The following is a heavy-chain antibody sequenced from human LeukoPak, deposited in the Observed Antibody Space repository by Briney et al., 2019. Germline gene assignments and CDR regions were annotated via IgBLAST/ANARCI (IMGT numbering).Heavy chain of an antibody. CDR3: ARGWFGFRHNSYADDNAFDI. Sequence: SETLSLTCAVYGGSFSGYYWSWIRQVPGKGLEWIGEINQSGRTNYNPSLKSRVTISVDTSKNQISLKLSFVTATDTAVYYCARGWFGFRHNSYADDNAFDIWGQGTMVTVSS. V-gene: IGHV4-34*01. CDR1: GGSFSGYY. D-gene: IGHD5-18*01. CDR2: INQSGRT. J-gene: IGHJ3*02.